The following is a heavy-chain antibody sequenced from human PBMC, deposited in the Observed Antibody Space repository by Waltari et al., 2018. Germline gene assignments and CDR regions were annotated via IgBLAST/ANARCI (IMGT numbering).Heavy chain of an antibody. CDR2: KKQDGSTK. D-gene: IGHD5-12*01. CDR3: GRDRGWRQHDY. Sequence: EVQLVESGGGLVQPGGSLRLSCAASGFTFSTYWMGWVRQAPGKGVEWGANKKQDGSTKYYVDSVKGRFTISRDNAKNALYLQMNSLRAEDTAVYYCGRDRGWRQHDYWGQGTLVTVSS. J-gene: IGHJ4*02. V-gene: IGHV3-7*01. CDR1: GFTFSTYW.